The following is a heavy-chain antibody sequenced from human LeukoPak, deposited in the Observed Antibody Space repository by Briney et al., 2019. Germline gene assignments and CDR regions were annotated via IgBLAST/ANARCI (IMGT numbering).Heavy chain of an antibody. CDR2: IYYSGTT. CDR3: ARGSIAVAGTVDY. Sequence: SETLSLTCTVSGDSIKSSSYYWDWIRQPPGKGLEWIGSIYYSGTTHYKSSLKSRVTISIDTSKNQFSLKLRSVTAADTAVYYCARGSIAVAGTVDYWGQGTLVTVSS. D-gene: IGHD6-19*01. CDR1: GDSIKSSSYY. V-gene: IGHV4-39*01. J-gene: IGHJ4*02.